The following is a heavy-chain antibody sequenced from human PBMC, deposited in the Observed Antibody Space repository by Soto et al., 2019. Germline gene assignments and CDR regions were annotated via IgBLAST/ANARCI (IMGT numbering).Heavy chain of an antibody. V-gene: IGHV4-59*01. J-gene: IGHJ3*01. CDR3: ARQSHDSSAYAGAFDV. CDR2: IYYSGRT. CDR1: VGSISIYY. D-gene: IGHD3-22*01. Sequence: SETLCFTCTVSVGSISIYYWSWIRQPPGKGLEWIGYIYYSGRTNYNPSLKSRVTISVDTSKNQFSLKLSSVTAADTAVYYRARQSHDSSAYAGAFDVWGQGTMVTVSS.